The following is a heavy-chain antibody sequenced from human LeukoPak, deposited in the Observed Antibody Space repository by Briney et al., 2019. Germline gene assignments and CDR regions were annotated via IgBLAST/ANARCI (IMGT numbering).Heavy chain of an antibody. J-gene: IGHJ3*02. V-gene: IGHV4-39*01. D-gene: IGHD3-10*01. CDR1: GGSLSSSSYY. CDR2: IYYSGST. Sequence: PSETLSLTCTVSGGSLSSSSYYCGWGRQPPRKWLEWVGSIYYSGSTCYHPSLKSRVTISVATSKNQFSLKLSSVTAAGTAVYYCARLLLQSESSMLAPVGAFDIWGHGTMVTVSS. CDR3: ARLLLQSESSMLAPVGAFDI.